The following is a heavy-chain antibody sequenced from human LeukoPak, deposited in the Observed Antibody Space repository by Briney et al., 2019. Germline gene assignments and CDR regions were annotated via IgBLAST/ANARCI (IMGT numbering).Heavy chain of an antibody. CDR3: ARVNIVVVPAATEAFDI. V-gene: IGHV3-21*01. J-gene: IGHJ3*02. CDR2: ISSSSSYI. D-gene: IGHD2-2*01. Sequence: GGSLRLSCAASEFTFSSYNMNWVRQAPGKGLEWVSSISSSSSYIYYADSVKGRFTISRDNAKNSLYLQMNSLRAEDTAVYYCARVNIVVVPAATEAFDIWGQGTVVTVSS. CDR1: EFTFSSYN.